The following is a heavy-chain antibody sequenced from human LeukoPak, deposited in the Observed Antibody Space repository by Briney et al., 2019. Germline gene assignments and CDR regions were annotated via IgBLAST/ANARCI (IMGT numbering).Heavy chain of an antibody. D-gene: IGHD2-8*02. J-gene: IGHJ5*02. V-gene: IGHV4-59*07. CDR1: GRSISSYY. Sequence: SDPLSLLCTVSGRSISSYYWSWIRQPTGKGLVWIGYIYYSGCTNYTPSLKSRVTISVDTSKSQFSLKLSSVTAADTAVYYCARSTGINWFDPWGQGTLVTVSS. CDR2: IYYSGCT. CDR3: ARSTGINWFDP.